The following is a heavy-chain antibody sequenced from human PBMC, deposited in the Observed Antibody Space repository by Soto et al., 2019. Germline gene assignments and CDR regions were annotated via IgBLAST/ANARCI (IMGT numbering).Heavy chain of an antibody. CDR3: EKDTNDYGDFPYFDY. CDR1: GFTFSSYG. CDR2: ISYYGSNK. J-gene: IGHJ4*02. V-gene: IGHV3-30*18. D-gene: IGHD4-17*01. Sequence: SLKRSVAASGFTFSSYGMHWVRQAPGKELEWVAVISYYGSNKYYADSVKGRFTISRDNSKDTLYLQMNSLRAEDTAVYYCEKDTNDYGDFPYFDYWGQGTLVTVYS.